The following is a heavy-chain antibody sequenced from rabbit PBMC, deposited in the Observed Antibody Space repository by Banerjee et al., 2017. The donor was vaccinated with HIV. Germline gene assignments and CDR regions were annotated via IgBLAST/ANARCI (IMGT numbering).Heavy chain of an antibody. CDR2: IYGGSSGNT. CDR3: ARDLAGVIGWNFNL. CDR1: GFSFSSSYW. Sequence: QEQLVESGGGLVQPEGSLTLTCTASGFSFSSSYWICWVRQAPGKGLEWIACIYGGSSGNTVYASWAKGRFTISKTSSTTVTLQMTSLTAADTATYFCARDLAGVIGWNFNLWGPGTLVTVS. D-gene: IGHD4-1*01. J-gene: IGHJ4*01. V-gene: IGHV1S45*01.